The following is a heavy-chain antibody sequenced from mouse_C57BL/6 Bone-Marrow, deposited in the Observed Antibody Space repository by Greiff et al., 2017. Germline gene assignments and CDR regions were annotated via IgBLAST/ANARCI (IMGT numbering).Heavy chain of an antibody. CDR2: IHPNSGST. J-gene: IGHJ3*01. V-gene: IGHV1-64*01. CDR3: ARRHGSSWFAY. D-gene: IGHD1-1*01. Sequence: QVHVKQSGAELVKPGASVKLSCKASGYTFTSYWMHWVKQRPGQGLEWIGMIHPNSGSTNYNEKFKSKATLTVDKSSSTAYMQLSSLTSEDSAVYYCARRHGSSWFAYWGQGPLVPVSA. CDR1: GYTFTSYW.